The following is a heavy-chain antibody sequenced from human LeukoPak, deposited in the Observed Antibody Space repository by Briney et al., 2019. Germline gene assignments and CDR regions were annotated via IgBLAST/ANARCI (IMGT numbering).Heavy chain of an antibody. CDR3: ASVEMATNEPNYYYGTDV. V-gene: IGHV1-69*02. D-gene: IGHD5-24*01. J-gene: IGHJ6*02. CDR2: IIPILGIA. Sequence: SVKVSCKASGYTFTGYYMHWVRQAPGQGLEWMGRIIPILGIANYAQKFQGRVTITADKSTSTAYMELSSLRSEDTAVYYCASVEMATNEPNYYYGTDVWGQGTTVTVSS. CDR1: GYTFTGYY.